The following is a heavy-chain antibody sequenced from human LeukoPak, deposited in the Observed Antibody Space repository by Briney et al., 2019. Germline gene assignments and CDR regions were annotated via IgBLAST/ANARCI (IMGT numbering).Heavy chain of an antibody. CDR3: ASLAVAGTTFDY. Sequence: ASVKVSCKASGYTFTGYYMHWVRQAPGQGLEWMGWINPNSGGTDYAQKFQGRVTMTRDTSISTAYMELSRLRSDDTAVYYCASLAVAGTTFDYWGQGTLVTVSS. CDR2: INPNSGGT. D-gene: IGHD6-19*01. J-gene: IGHJ4*02. V-gene: IGHV1-2*02. CDR1: GYTFTGYY.